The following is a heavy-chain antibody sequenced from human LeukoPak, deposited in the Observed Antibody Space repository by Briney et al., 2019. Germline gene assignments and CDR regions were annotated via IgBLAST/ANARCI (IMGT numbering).Heavy chain of an antibody. CDR1: GYTFNGYY. J-gene: IGHJ5*02. D-gene: IGHD4-23*01. Sequence: ASVKVSCKASGYTFNGYYMHWVRQAPGQGLEWMGWINPSSGDTNYAQKFQGRVTMTRDMSTSTDYMELSSLRSEDTAVYYCARDNSVEDTAWWFDPWGQGTLVTVSS. CDR3: ARDNSVEDTAWWFDP. CDR2: INPSSGDT. V-gene: IGHV1-2*02.